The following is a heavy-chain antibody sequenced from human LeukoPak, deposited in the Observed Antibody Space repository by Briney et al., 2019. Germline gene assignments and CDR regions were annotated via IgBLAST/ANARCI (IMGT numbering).Heavy chain of an antibody. J-gene: IGHJ5*02. V-gene: IGHV1-18*01. CDR2: ISAYNGNT. Sequence: ASVKVSCKASGYTFSSYDISWVRQAPGQGLEWMGWISAYNGNTNYAQKLQGRVTMTTDTSTSTAYLELRSLRSDDTAVYYCARADYYDSSDVYSFNPWGQGTLVTVSS. CDR3: ARADYYDSSDVYSFNP. CDR1: GYTFSSYD. D-gene: IGHD3-22*01.